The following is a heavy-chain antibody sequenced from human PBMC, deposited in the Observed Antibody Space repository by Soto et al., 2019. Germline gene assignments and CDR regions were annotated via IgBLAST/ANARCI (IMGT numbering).Heavy chain of an antibody. CDR1: GFMFSAYW. Sequence: EVQLVESGGGLVQPGGSLRLSCAASGFMFSAYWMSWVRQAPGKGLEWVAKIHGDGGKIYYVDSVKGRFTIYRDNAKRSLYLQMNSLRAEDTAVYYCAKDFYGGYTYGRGDYWGQGALVGVSS. CDR3: AKDFYGGYTYGRGDY. CDR2: IHGDGGKI. V-gene: IGHV3-7*01. D-gene: IGHD5-18*01. J-gene: IGHJ4*02.